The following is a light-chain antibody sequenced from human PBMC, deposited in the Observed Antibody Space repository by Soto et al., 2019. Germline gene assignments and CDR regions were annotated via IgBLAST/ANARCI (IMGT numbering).Light chain of an antibody. CDR2: AAS. CDR3: QQANSFPWT. Sequence: DIQMTQSPSSVSASLGDRVTITCRASPGISTNLAWYQQKPGKAPNLLIHAASSLHTGVPSRFSGSGTGTDFTLTISSLQPEDFATYYCQQANSFPWTFGQGTKVEIK. J-gene: IGKJ1*01. CDR1: PGISTN. V-gene: IGKV1-12*02.